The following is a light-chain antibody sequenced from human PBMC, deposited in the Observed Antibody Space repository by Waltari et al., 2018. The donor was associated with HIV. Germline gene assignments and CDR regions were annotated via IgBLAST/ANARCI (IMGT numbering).Light chain of an antibody. CDR2: DDN. CDR1: SSNIENHY. J-gene: IGLJ1*01. V-gene: IGLV1-51*01. CDR3: GTWDSRLSAYV. Sequence: QSVLTQPPSVSAAPGQKVTISCSGSSSNIENHYVSWYHQVPGTAPKLLSFDDNRRPSGIPARFTGSKSATSATLGITGLQAGDEADYYCGTWDSRLSAYVFGTGTKVTVL.